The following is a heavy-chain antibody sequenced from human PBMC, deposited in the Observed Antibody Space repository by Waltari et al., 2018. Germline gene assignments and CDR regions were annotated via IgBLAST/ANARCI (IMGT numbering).Heavy chain of an antibody. CDR2: IFHNGYT. D-gene: IGHD2-21*01. V-gene: IGHV4-39*01. Sequence: QLHLQESGPGPVKPSETLSLICSVSGGSFNDNNYYWGWIRQPPGKGLEWIGSIFHNGYTYYNPSLKSRLALSIDSSKSQFSLELRSVSAADTAVYYCTRHYYGDPGDHWGQGTLVTVSS. CDR1: GGSFNDNNYY. CDR3: TRHYYGDPGDH. J-gene: IGHJ4*02.